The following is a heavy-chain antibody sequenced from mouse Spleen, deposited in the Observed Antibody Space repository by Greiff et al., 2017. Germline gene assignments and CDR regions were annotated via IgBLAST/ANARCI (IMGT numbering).Heavy chain of an antibody. J-gene: IGHJ2*01. V-gene: IGHV5-9*02. CDR1: GFAFSSYD. CDR2: ISSGGSYT. CDR3: AREGGYYFDY. Sequence: EVQGVESGGGLVKPGGSLKLSCAASGFAFSSYDMSWVRQTPEKRLEWVATISSGGSYTYYPDSVKGRFTISRDNARNTLYLQMSSLRSEDTALYYCAREGGYYFDYWGQGTTLTVSS.